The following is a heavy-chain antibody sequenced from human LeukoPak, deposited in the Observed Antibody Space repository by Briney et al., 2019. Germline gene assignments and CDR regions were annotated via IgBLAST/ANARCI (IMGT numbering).Heavy chain of an antibody. V-gene: IGHV4-59*08. J-gene: IGHJ4*02. CDR3: ARGARAGYNLEPFDY. D-gene: IGHD5-24*01. CDR1: GGSISSYY. CDR2: IYYSGST. Sequence: PSETLSLTCTVSGGSISSYYWSWVRQPPGKGLEWIGYIYYSGSTKYNPSLKSRVTISVDTPKNQFSLKLRSVTAADTAVYYCARGARAGYNLEPFDYWGQGTLVTVSS.